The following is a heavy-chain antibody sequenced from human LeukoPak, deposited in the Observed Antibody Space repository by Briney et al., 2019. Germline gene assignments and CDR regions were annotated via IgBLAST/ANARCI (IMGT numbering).Heavy chain of an antibody. CDR1: GLSFSNFW. CDR2: INPDGRTK. Sequence: GGSLRLSCESSGLSFSNFWMYWVRQAPGKGLEWVSRINPDGRTKDYGGSVRGRFSISRDNARNTVFLQMNSLRAEDTAVYYCAREIAVVPPGMGIYYYYFMDVRWKGTTVTVSS. J-gene: IGHJ6*03. CDR3: AREIAVVPPGMGIYYYYFMDV. V-gene: IGHV3-74*01. D-gene: IGHD2-15*01.